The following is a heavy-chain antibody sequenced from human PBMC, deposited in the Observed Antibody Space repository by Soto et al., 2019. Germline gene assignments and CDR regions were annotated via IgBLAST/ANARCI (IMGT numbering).Heavy chain of an antibody. CDR1: GGTFSSYT. CDR3: ARDRVATIPYYYYYYYMDV. Sequence: ASVKVSCKASGGTFSSYTISWVRQAPGQGLEWMGRIIPILGIANYAQKFQGRVTITADKSTSTAYMELSSLRSEDTAVYYCARDRVATIPYYYYYYYMDVWGKGTTVTVSS. J-gene: IGHJ6*03. V-gene: IGHV1-69*04. D-gene: IGHD5-12*01. CDR2: IIPILGIA.